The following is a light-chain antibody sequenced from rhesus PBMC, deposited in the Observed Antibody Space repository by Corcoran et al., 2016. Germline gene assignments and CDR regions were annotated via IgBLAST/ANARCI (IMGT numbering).Light chain of an antibody. V-gene: IGKV1-28*02. CDR1: QGINSY. Sequence: DIQMTQSPSSLSASVGDTVTISCRASQGINSYLNWFQQTPGKAPKLLIYAASLLESGVPLRFGGSGSGTEFTLTSRSLQPKDFATYYCLQRNTYPFTFGPGTKLDIK. J-gene: IGKJ3*01. CDR3: LQRNTYPFT. CDR2: AAS.